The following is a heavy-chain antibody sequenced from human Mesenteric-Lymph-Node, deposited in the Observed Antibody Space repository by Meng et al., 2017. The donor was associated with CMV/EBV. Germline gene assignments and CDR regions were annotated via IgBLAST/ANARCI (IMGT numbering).Heavy chain of an antibody. CDR2: ISGGTGYT. J-gene: IGHJ6*02. D-gene: IGHD3-3*01. CDR3: ARDMRYDFWSGFYAMDV. Sequence: GGSLRLSCVASGFSFSSYAMSWVRQAPGKGLEWISAISGGTGYTYYPDSVKGRFTISRDNAKNTLYLQMNSLRAEDTAVYFCARDMRYDFWSGFYAMDVWGQGTTVTVSS. CDR1: GFSFSSYA. V-gene: IGHV3-23*01.